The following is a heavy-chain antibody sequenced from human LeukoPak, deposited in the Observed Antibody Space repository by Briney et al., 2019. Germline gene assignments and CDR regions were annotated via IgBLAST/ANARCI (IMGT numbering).Heavy chain of an antibody. D-gene: IGHD5-18*01. CDR3: AKGLGIQLWPGVDY. Sequence: GGSLRLSCAASGFTFSNYVMSWVRQAPGKGLHWVSTITGPGGSTYSADSVKGRFTISRDNSKNTLYLQMNSLRAEDTAVYYCAKGLGIQLWPGVDYWGQGTLVTVSS. CDR1: GFTFSNYV. CDR2: ITGPGGST. V-gene: IGHV3-23*01. J-gene: IGHJ4*02.